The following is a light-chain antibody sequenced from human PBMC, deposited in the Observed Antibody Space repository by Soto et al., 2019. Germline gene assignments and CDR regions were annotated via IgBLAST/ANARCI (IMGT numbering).Light chain of an antibody. J-gene: IGKJ2*01. CDR2: KAS. CDR1: QSVSVW. CDR3: QQYNTYSRT. Sequence: DIQMTQSPSTLSASVGDRVTITCRASQSVSVWLAWYQQKPGKAPKILIYKASILATGVPSRFSGSGSGTEFTLTISSLQPDDFATYHCQQYNTYSRTFGQGIELEIK. V-gene: IGKV1-5*03.